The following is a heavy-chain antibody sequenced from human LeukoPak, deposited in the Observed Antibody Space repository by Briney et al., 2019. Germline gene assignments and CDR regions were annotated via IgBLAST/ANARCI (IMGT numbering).Heavy chain of an antibody. CDR3: ARDLGGTTGAPWYYFDN. D-gene: IGHD1-1*01. Sequence: ASVKVSCKTSGYTFTDYYLHWVRQAPGQGLECMGWINPNTGGTNYPQKFQGRVTMTGDTSISAAYMELPSLRSDDTAVYYCARDLGGTTGAPWYYFDNWGQGTLVTVSS. V-gene: IGHV1-2*02. CDR2: INPNTGGT. CDR1: GYTFTDYY. J-gene: IGHJ4*02.